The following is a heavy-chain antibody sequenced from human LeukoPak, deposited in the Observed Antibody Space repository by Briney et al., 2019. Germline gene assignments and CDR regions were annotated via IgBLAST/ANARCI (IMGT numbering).Heavy chain of an antibody. J-gene: IGHJ4*02. CDR2: IRSQTYGGTT. V-gene: IGHV3-49*03. CDR3: TRDVATIRY. CDR1: GFTFGDYA. D-gene: IGHD5-12*01. Sequence: GRSLRLSCTASGFTFGDYAMSWFRQAPGKGLQWVGFIRSQTYGGTTKYAASVKGRFTISRDDSKNIAYLQMNSLKTEDTAVYYCTRDVATIRYWGQGTLVTVSS.